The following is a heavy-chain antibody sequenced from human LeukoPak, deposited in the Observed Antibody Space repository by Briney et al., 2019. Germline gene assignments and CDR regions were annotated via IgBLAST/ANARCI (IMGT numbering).Heavy chain of an antibody. CDR1: GFTFSTYA. V-gene: IGHV3-23*01. D-gene: IGHD3-10*01. CDR2: IIDSGGAT. J-gene: IGHJ4*02. Sequence: PGGSLRLSCAASGFTFSTYAMSWVRQAPRRGLEWVSSIIDSGGATYYADSVKGRFTISRENAKNSLYLQMTNLRAGDTAMYYCARGMGSGTSSVFDFWGQGTLVTVSS. CDR3: ARGMGSGTSSVFDF.